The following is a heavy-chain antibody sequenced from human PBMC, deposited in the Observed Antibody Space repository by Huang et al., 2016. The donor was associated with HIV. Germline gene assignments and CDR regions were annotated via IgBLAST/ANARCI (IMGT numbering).Heavy chain of an antibody. Sequence: QVQLVQSGAEVKNPGASVRVSCKASGYTFTDSNIPWVRQAPGQGLEWMGWINPKRGGTIYAQRLQGRITMTRDTTISTVHMDLRRIQSDDTAVYFCARDWSFGSSTSPADWGQGTLVTVSS. CDR2: INPKRGGT. D-gene: IGHD6-6*01. J-gene: IGHJ4*02. V-gene: IGHV1-2*02. CDR3: ARDWSFGSSTSPAD. CDR1: GYTFTDSN.